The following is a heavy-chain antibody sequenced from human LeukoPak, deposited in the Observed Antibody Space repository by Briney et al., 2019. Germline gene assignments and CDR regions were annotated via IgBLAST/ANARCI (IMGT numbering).Heavy chain of an antibody. CDR2: IYYSGST. CDR3: ASRTYYDILTGFDY. D-gene: IGHD3-9*01. Sequence: SQTLSLTCTVSGGSISSGDYYWGWIRQPPGKGLEWLGYIYYSGSTYYNPSLKSRVTISVDTSKNQFSLKLSSVTAADTAVYYCASRTYYDILTGFDYWGQGTLVTVSS. J-gene: IGHJ4*02. V-gene: IGHV4-30-4*01. CDR1: GGSISSGDYY.